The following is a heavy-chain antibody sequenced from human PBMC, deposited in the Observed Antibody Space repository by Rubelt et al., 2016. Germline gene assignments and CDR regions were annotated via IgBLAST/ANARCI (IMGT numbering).Heavy chain of an antibody. J-gene: IGHJ6*02. Sequence: QVQLVESGGGLVKPGGSLRLSCAASGFTFSDYYMSWIRQAPGKGLEWVSYISSSSSYTNYADSVKGRFTISRDNAKNSLYLQMNSLRAEDTAVYYCARALAPYGAHYGMDVWGQGTTVTVSS. CDR3: ARALAPYGAHYGMDV. V-gene: IGHV3-11*05. CDR2: ISSSSSYT. D-gene: IGHD4-17*01. CDR1: GFTFSDYY.